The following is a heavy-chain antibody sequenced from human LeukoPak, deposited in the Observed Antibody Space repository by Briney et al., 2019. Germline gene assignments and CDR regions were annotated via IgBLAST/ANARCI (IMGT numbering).Heavy chain of an antibody. Sequence: GRSLRLSCAASVFTFSSHDMHWVRQAPGKGLEWVAVIWYDGSDKYYADSVKGRFTISRDNSKNTLYLQMTSLRADDTAVYYCARDRVLHYLDYWGQGALVTVPS. CDR1: VFTFSSHD. CDR3: ARDRVLHYLDY. CDR2: IWYDGSDK. J-gene: IGHJ4*02. V-gene: IGHV3-33*01. D-gene: IGHD3-16*01.